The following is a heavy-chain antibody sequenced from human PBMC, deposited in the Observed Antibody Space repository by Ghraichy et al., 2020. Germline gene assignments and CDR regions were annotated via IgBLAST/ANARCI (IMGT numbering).Heavy chain of an antibody. CDR3: ARRIAEDGKYFDY. Sequence: SETLSLTCTVSGGSINSGRYYWGWIRQPPVKGLEWIGTIFHGGDTYFNPSLESRVTLSVDTSKNQFSLRLRSVTAEDTAVYYCARRIAEDGKYFDYWGQGALVTVSS. V-gene: IGHV4-39*01. J-gene: IGHJ4*02. CDR2: IFHGGDT. CDR1: GGSINSGRYY. D-gene: IGHD6-13*01.